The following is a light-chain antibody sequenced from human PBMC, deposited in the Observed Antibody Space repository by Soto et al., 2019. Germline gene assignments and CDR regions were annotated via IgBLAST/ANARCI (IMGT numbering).Light chain of an antibody. Sequence: EIVLTQSPGTLPLSPGERATLSCRASQSVSNNYLAWYQQKPGQSPRLLIYGASIRATGIPARFSGSGSGTEFTLTISSLQSEDFAVYYCQQYNNWPAFGGGTKVDIK. J-gene: IGKJ4*01. CDR3: QQYNNWPA. CDR1: QSVSNN. CDR2: GAS. V-gene: IGKV3-15*01.